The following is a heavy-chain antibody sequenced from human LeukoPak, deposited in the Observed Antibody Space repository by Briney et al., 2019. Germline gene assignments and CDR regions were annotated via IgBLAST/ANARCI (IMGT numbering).Heavy chain of an antibody. CDR2: ISGSGGST. CDR1: GFTFSSYA. V-gene: IGHV3-23*01. CDR3: ANHIAVAGH. Sequence: GGPLRLSCAASGFTFSSYAMSWVRQSPGKGLEWVSAISGSGGSTYYADSVKGRFTISRDNSKNTLYLQMNSLRAEDTAVYYCANHIAVAGHWGQGTLVTVSS. D-gene: IGHD6-19*01. J-gene: IGHJ4*02.